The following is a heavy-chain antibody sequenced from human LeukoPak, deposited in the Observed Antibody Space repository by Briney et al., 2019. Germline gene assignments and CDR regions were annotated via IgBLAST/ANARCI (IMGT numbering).Heavy chain of an antibody. Sequence: GGSLRLSCAASGFTFSSYGMHWVRQAPGKGLEWVAGIGYDGSNKYYADSVKGRVTISRDNAKNTLYLQMNSLRAEETDVYSCARDKVTRYYDSSGYSDYWGQGTLVTVSS. V-gene: IGHV3-33*01. CDR2: IGYDGSNK. CDR1: GFTFSSYG. J-gene: IGHJ4*02. CDR3: ARDKVTRYYDSSGYSDY. D-gene: IGHD3-22*01.